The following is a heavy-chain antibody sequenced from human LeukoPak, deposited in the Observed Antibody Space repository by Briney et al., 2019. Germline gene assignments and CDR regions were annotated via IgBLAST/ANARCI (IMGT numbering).Heavy chain of an antibody. V-gene: IGHV4-59*12. CDR2: VYYSGST. CDR3: ARVNYYGMDV. Sequence: SETLSLTCTVSGGSISSYYWSWIRQPPGKGLEWIGYVYYSGSTKYNSSLKSRVTISVDTSKNQFSLKLSSVTAADTAVYYCARVNYYGMDVWGQGTTVTVSS. CDR1: GGSISSYY. J-gene: IGHJ6*02.